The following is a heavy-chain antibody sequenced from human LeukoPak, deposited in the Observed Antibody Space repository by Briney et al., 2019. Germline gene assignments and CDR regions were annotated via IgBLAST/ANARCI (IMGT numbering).Heavy chain of an antibody. V-gene: IGHV1-69*13. J-gene: IGHJ4*02. D-gene: IGHD5-18*01. CDR1: GGTFSSYA. Sequence: ASVKVSCKAPGGTFSSYAISWVRQAPGQGLEWMGGIIPIFGTANYAQKFQGRVTITADESTSTAYMELSSLRSEDTAVYYCARPGEVDTAMVTFHYWGQGTLVTVSS. CDR3: ARPGEVDTAMVTFHY. CDR2: IIPIFGTA.